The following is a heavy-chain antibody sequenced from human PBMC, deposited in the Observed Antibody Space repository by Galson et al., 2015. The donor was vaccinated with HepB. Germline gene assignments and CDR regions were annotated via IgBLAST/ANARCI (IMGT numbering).Heavy chain of an antibody. Sequence: SLRLSCAASGFTFSSYGMHWVRQAPGKGLEWVAVISYDGSNKYYADSVKGRFTISRDNSKNTLYLQMNSLRDEDTAVYYCAKDNDYGETNWFDPWGQGTLVTVSS. CDR2: ISYDGSNK. V-gene: IGHV3-30*18. CDR1: GFTFSSYG. D-gene: IGHD4-17*01. CDR3: AKDNDYGETNWFDP. J-gene: IGHJ5*02.